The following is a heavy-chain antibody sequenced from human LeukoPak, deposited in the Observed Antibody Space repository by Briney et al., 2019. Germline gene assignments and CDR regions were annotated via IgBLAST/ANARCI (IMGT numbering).Heavy chain of an antibody. V-gene: IGHV3-11*04. CDR1: GFIFRDHY. CDR2: ITGSGETI. J-gene: IGHJ4*02. CDR3: AKRCSSTSCLHS. Sequence: GGSLRLSCAASGFIFRDHYMSWIRQAPGKGLEWVSYITGSGETIHYADSVKGRFTISRDNAKNSLYLQMRSLRAEDTAVYYCAKRCSSTSCLHSWGQGTLVTVSS. D-gene: IGHD2-2*01.